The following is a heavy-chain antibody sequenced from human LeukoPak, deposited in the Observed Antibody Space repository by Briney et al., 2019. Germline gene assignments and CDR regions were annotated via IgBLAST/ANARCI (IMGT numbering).Heavy chain of an antibody. CDR1: GGSISSYY. V-gene: IGHV4-59*01. Sequence: TSETLSLTCTVSGGSISSYYWSWIRQPPGKGLEWIGYIYYSGTTNYNPSLRSRVTISVDTSKNQFSLKLSSVTAADTAVYYCARGVYIAAAQYGYWGQGTLVTVSS. CDR2: IYYSGTT. J-gene: IGHJ4*02. CDR3: ARGVYIAAAQYGY. D-gene: IGHD6-13*01.